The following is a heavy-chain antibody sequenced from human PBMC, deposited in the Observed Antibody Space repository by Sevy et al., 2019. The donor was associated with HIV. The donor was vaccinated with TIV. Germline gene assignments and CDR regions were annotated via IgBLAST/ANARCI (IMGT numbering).Heavy chain of an antibody. CDR3: ARESYDFWTGPVDYDYGMDV. D-gene: IGHD3-3*01. CDR2: INPKSGAT. Sequence: ASVKVSCKASGYTYSDSGYYVHWVRQAPGQGLEWMGWINPKSGATNYAQKFQGRVTMTRDTSVSTANMGLNRLTSDDTAVYYCARESYDFWTGPVDYDYGMDVWGQGTTVTVSS. V-gene: IGHV1-2*02. J-gene: IGHJ6*02. CDR1: GYTYSDSGYY.